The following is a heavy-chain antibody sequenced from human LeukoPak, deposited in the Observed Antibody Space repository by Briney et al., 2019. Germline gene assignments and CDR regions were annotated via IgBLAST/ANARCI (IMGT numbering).Heavy chain of an antibody. V-gene: IGHV4-39*07. Sequence: SETLSLTCTVSGGSISSSSYYWGWIRQPPGKGLEWIGSIYYSGSTYDNPSLKSRVTISVDTSKNQFSLKLSSVTAADTAVYYCARVGELRSRFGEFYGMDVWGQGTTVTVSS. CDR3: ARVGELRSRFGEFYGMDV. J-gene: IGHJ6*02. CDR1: GGSISSSSYY. CDR2: IYYSGST. D-gene: IGHD3-10*02.